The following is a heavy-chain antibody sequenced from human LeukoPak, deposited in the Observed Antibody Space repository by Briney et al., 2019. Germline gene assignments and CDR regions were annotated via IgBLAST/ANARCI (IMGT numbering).Heavy chain of an antibody. V-gene: IGHV1-2*06. D-gene: IGHD1-26*01. CDR3: ARDSSGVVGATSWFDP. J-gene: IGHJ5*02. CDR1: GYTFTGYY. Sequence: ASVKVSCKASGYTFTGYYMLWVRQAPGQGLEWMGRINPNSGGTNYAQKFQGRVTMTRDTSISTAYMELSRLRSDDTAVYYCARDSSGVVGATSWFDPWGQGTLVTVSS. CDR2: INPNSGGT.